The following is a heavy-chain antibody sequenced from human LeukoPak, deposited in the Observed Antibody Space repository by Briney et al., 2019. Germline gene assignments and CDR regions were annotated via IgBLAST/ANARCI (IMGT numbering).Heavy chain of an antibody. V-gene: IGHV3-7*01. J-gene: IGHJ5*02. Sequence: PGGSLRLSCAASGFTFTSAWMSWLRQTPEKGLEWVAHMNEDGSGRFYVDSAKGRFTISRDDTQNSVYPQMNSLRVEDTAVYYCAAWFGESVPWGQGTLVTVSS. CDR2: MNEDGSGR. D-gene: IGHD3-10*01. CDR3: AAWFGESVP. CDR1: GFTFTSAW.